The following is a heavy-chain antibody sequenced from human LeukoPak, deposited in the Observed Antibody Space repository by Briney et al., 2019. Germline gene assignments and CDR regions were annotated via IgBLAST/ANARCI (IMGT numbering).Heavy chain of an antibody. CDR2: VYSSGTP. D-gene: IGHD2-2*01. CDR3: ARLDCSSISCLGWFDP. J-gene: IGHJ5*02. Sequence: SETLSLTCTVSGGSISSSNYYWGWIRQPPGKGLEWIGSVYSSGTPYYTPSLKSRVTISLGTSKNQFSLKLSSVTAADTAVYYCARLDCSSISCLGWFDPWGQGTPVTVSS. V-gene: IGHV4-39*07. CDR1: GGSISSSNYY.